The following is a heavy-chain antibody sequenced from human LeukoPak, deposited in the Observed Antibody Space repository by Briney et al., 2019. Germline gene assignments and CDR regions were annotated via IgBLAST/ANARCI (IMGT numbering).Heavy chain of an antibody. CDR3: ARHGIAALTDAFDI. V-gene: IGHV3-33*01. CDR2: MWFDGTKT. J-gene: IGHJ3*02. Sequence: GGSLRLSCEASGFTFRSFGFHWVRQAPGKGLEWVALMWFDGTKTYYADSVKGRFSVSRDNSKNTVYLQMNSPRVEDTAVYYCARHGIAALTDAFDIWGQGTTVTVSS. CDR1: GFTFRSFG. D-gene: IGHD6-13*01.